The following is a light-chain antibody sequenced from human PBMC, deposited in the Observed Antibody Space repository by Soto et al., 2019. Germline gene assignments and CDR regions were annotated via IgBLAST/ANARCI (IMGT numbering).Light chain of an antibody. J-gene: IGKJ3*01. Sequence: EIVLTQAPGTLSLSPGERATLSCRASQSVTSTYLAWYQQKPGQPPRLLIYGASNRATRITDRFSGSGSGTDFTLTIGRLEPEDFTVYYCQQYHSLPTTFGPGTKVDI. CDR2: GAS. CDR1: QSVTSTY. CDR3: QQYHSLPTT. V-gene: IGKV3-20*01.